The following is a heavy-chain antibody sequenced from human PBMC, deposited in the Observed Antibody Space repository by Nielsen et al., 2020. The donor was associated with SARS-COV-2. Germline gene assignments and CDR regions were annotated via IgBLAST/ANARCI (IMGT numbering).Heavy chain of an antibody. V-gene: IGHV3-33*01. Sequence: GESLKISCAASGFTFSSYGMHWVRQAPGKGLEWVAVIWYDGSNKYYADSVKGRFTISRDNSKNTLYLQMNSLRAEDTAVYYCARDEYYDSSGYQPWGQGTLVTVSS. J-gene: IGHJ5*02. CDR3: ARDEYYDSSGYQP. CDR1: GFTFSSYG. D-gene: IGHD3-22*01. CDR2: IWYDGSNK.